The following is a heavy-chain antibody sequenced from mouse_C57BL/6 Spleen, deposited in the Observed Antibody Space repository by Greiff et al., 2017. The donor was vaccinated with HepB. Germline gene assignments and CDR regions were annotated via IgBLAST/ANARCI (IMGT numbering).Heavy chain of an antibody. V-gene: IGHV5-4*01. CDR3: AREGGYYYGSSPAWFAY. CDR1: GFTFSSYA. D-gene: IGHD1-1*01. CDR2: ISDGGSYT. J-gene: IGHJ3*01. Sequence: EVQVVESGGGLVKPGGSLKLSCAASGFTFSSYAMSWVRQTPEKRLEWVATISDGGSYTYYPDNVKGRFTISRDNAKNNLYLQMSHLKSEDTAMYYCAREGGYYYGSSPAWFAYWGQGTLVTVSA.